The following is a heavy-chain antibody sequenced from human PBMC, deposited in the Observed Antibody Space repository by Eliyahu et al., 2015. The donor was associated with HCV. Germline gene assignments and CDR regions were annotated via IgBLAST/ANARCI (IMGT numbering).Heavy chain of an antibody. CDR2: IYSPPTV. J-gene: IGHJ3*01. CDR3: ARRWPTGRRREDAFDV. CDR1: GGSISSNIYF. Sequence: QVQLQESGPGLVKPSETLSLTCTLSGGSISSNIYFWGWIRQSPGKGLEWIANIYSPPTVYYNPSLKSRITMSVDTSKNQFSLNLTSVTAADSGIYYCARRWPTGRRREDAFDVWGQGTTVTVSS. D-gene: IGHD4-17*01. V-gene: IGHV4-39*01.